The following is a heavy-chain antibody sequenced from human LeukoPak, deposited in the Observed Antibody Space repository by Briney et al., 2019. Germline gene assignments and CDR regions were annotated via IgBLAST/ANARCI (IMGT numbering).Heavy chain of an antibody. D-gene: IGHD6-19*01. CDR3: AEDGWSSGWTGDYFDY. CDR2: INSDGSST. J-gene: IGHJ4*02. CDR1: GFTFSSYW. Sequence: GGSLRLSCAASGFTFSSYWMHWVRQAPGKGLVWVSRINSDGSSTSYADSVKGRFTISRDNAKNTLYLQMNSLRAEDTAVYYCAEDGWSSGWTGDYFDYWGQGTLVTVSS. V-gene: IGHV3-74*01.